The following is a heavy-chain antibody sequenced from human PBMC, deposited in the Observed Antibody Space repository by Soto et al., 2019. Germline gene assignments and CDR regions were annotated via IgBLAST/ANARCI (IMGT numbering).Heavy chain of an antibody. D-gene: IGHD6-13*01. CDR1: GGSVSSNSAA. V-gene: IGHV6-1*01. Sequence: PSQTLSITLAISGGSVSSNSAAWNWIRQSPSRGLAWLGRTYYGSKWSKDYAVSVKSRITINPGTSKNQFSLQLNSVTPEDTAVYYCAREGSLTSEQQLPQEGWFDPWGQGTLVTVSS. CDR2: TYYGSKWSK. CDR3: AREGSLTSEQQLPQEGWFDP. J-gene: IGHJ5*02.